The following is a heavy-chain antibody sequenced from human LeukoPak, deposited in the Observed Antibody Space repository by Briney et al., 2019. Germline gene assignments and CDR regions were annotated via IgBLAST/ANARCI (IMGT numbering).Heavy chain of an antibody. D-gene: IGHD3-10*01. J-gene: IGHJ4*02. Sequence: GGSLRLSCAASGFTFDDYAMHWVRQAPGRGLEWVSLITGDGSTYYADSVKGRFTISRDNSKNTMYLQMNSLRAEDTAVYYCAKDRGVIAYWGQGTLVTVSS. CDR2: ITGDGST. V-gene: IGHV3-43*02. CDR3: AKDRGVIAY. CDR1: GFTFDDYA.